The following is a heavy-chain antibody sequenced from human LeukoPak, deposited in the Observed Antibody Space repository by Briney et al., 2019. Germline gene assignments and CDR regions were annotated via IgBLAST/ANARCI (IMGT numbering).Heavy chain of an antibody. J-gene: IGHJ4*02. CDR2: IIANGGST. CDR3: AKGAGGSYGLYYFDY. V-gene: IGHV3-23*01. CDR1: GFTFRSYA. Sequence: GGSLRLSCAASGFTFRSYAMSWVRQAPGKGLEWVSSIIANGGSTYYADSVKGRFTISRDSSKNTVYLQMNSLRAEDTAVYYCAKGAGGSYGLYYFDYWGQGIVVTVSS. D-gene: IGHD5-24*01.